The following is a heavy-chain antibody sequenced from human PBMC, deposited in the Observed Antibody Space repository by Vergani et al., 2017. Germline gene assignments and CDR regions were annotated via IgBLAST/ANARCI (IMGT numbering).Heavy chain of an antibody. J-gene: IGHJ4*02. D-gene: IGHD6-13*01. CDR2: ISSSSSYT. Sequence: QVQLVESGGGLVKPGGSLRLSCAASGFTFSDYYMSWIRQAPGKGLEWVSYISSSSSYTNYADSVKGRFTISRDNAKNSLYLQMNSLRAEDTAVYSCARDGPNGIAAAGRNSPPDYWGQGTLVTVSS. V-gene: IGHV3-11*05. CDR3: ARDGPNGIAAAGRNSPPDY. CDR1: GFTFSDYY.